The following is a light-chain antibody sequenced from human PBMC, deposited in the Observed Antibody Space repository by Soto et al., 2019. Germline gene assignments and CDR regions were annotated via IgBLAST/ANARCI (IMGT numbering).Light chain of an antibody. J-gene: IGKJ3*01. CDR3: QQYNSWPPIFT. V-gene: IGKV3-15*01. CDR1: QSVSTN. Sequence: ERVMTQSPATLSVSPGERATLSCRASQSVSTNLAWYQQKPGQAPRLLIYAASTRATGVPARFSGSGSGTGFTLTLSSLQSEDFAVYYCQQYNSWPPIFTFGPGTKVDIK. CDR2: AAS.